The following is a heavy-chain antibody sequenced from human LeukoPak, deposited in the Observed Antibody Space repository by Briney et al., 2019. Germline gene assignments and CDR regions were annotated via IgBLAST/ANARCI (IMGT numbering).Heavy chain of an antibody. D-gene: IGHD6-19*01. CDR3: ARETWAAGTRWFDP. CDR1: GGSISSSSYY. V-gene: IGHV4-39*07. J-gene: IGHJ5*02. Sequence: SETLSLTCTVSGGSISSSSYYWGWIRQPPGKGLEWIGSIYYSGSTYYNPSLKSRVTISVDTSKNQFSLKLSSVTATDTAVYYCARETWAAGTRWFDPWGQGTLVTVSS. CDR2: IYYSGST.